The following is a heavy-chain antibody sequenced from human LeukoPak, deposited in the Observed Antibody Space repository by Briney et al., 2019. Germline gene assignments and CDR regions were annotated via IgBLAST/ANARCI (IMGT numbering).Heavy chain of an antibody. CDR3: ALRYYSSNWFDP. D-gene: IGHD3-10*01. CDR1: GYTFTGYY. Sequence: ASVKVSCKASGYTFTGYYMYWVRQAPGQGLEWMGWINPNSGGTNYAQKFQGRVTMTRDTSISTAYMELSRLRSDDTAVYYCALRYYSSNWFDPWGQGTLVTVSS. J-gene: IGHJ5*02. V-gene: IGHV1-2*02. CDR2: INPNSGGT.